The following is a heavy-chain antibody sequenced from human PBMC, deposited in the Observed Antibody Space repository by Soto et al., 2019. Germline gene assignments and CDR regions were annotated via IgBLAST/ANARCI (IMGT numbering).Heavy chain of an antibody. V-gene: IGHV6-1*01. Sequence: SQTLSLTCAITGDSVSSHSAGWSWVGQCPSRGLEWLGRTYYRSKRYYEYAVSVRGRITINPDTSKNQYSLQLNSVTPEDTAVYFCARGEQYSGRIYDYGSLGTLLTV. J-gene: IGHJ4*01. CDR2: TYYRSKRYY. CDR3: ARGEQYSGRIYDY. D-gene: IGHD1-26*01. CDR1: GDSVSSHSAG.